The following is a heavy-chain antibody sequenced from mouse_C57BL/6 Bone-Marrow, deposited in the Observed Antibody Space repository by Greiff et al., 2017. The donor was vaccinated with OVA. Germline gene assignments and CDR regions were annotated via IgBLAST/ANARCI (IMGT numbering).Heavy chain of an antibody. V-gene: IGHV3-6*01. CDR3: AKYYYGSSYGVLVDY. Sequence: DVQLVESGPGLVKPSQSLSLTCSVTGYSITSGYYWNWIRQFPGNKLEWMGYISYDGSNNYNPSLKNRISITRDTSKNQFFLTLNSVTTEDTATYYCAKYYYGSSYGVLVDYWGQGTSVTVSS. CDR1: GYSITSGYY. CDR2: ISYDGSN. J-gene: IGHJ4*01. D-gene: IGHD1-1*01.